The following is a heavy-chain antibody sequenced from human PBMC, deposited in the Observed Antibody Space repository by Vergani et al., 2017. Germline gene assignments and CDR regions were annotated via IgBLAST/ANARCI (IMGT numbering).Heavy chain of an antibody. D-gene: IGHD1-14*01. J-gene: IGHJ3*02. CDR2: SVPILDIT. Sequence: VQLVQSGAEMKKPGSSVKVSCKSSGGNFGSFGFSWVRQAPGQGLEWMGRSVPILDITNYAQMFMGRVSITADKSTGTLYLDLNDLRSADTAMYYCARDRTETTDDAFDIWGQGTLVSVSS. CDR3: ARDRTETTDDAFDI. V-gene: IGHV1-69*09. CDR1: GGNFGSFG.